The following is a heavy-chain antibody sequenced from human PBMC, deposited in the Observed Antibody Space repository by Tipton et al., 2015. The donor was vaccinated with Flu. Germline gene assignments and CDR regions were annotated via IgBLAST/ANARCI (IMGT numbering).Heavy chain of an antibody. J-gene: IGHJ4*02. V-gene: IGHV3-13*01. CDR1: GFTFSSYD. Sequence: SLRLSCAASGFTFSSYDMHWVRQATGKGLEWVSAIGTAGDTYYPGSVKGRFTISRENAKNSLYLQMNSLRAGDTAVYYCVLGVGATSGFDYWGQGTLVPVSS. CDR2: IGTAGDT. D-gene: IGHD1-26*01. CDR3: VLGVGATSGFDY.